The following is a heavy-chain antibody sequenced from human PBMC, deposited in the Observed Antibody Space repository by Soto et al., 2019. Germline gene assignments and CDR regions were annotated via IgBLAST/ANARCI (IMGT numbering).Heavy chain of an antibody. J-gene: IGHJ4*02. CDR2: IDPSEGRA. V-gene: IGHV1-46*01. CDR3: ARDQTGLTFHFDY. Sequence: ASVKVSCKASGYSVTSYYIHWVRQAPGQGFEWMGMIDPSEGRASYAQKFEGRVTMNRATSTSTIHMELSSLRSEDTAMYYCARDQTGLTFHFDYWGQGTPVTVSS. CDR1: GYSVTSYY. D-gene: IGHD1-1*01.